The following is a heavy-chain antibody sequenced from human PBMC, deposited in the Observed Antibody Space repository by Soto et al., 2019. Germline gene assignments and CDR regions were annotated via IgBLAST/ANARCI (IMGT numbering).Heavy chain of an antibody. Sequence: PGGSLRLSCAASGFTFSSYGMHWVRQAPGKGLEWVAVIWYDGSNKYYADSVKGRFTISRDNSKNTLYLQMNSLRAEDTAVYYCARGGHLTYYYDSSPPPDVWGQGTTVTVSS. CDR2: IWYDGSNK. V-gene: IGHV3-33*01. J-gene: IGHJ6*02. D-gene: IGHD3-22*01. CDR1: GFTFSSYG. CDR3: ARGGHLTYYYDSSPPPDV.